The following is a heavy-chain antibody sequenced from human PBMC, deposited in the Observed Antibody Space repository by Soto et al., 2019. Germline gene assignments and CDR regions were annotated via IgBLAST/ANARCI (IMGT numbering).Heavy chain of an antibody. CDR3: ARGLYYDILTGRWFDP. CDR1: GDTFSSNA. CDR2: ISASGGTI. D-gene: IGHD3-9*01. Sequence: GGSLRLSCVGSGDTFSSNAMSWVRQAPGKGLEWVSGISASGGTIHEADSVKGRFTISRDNSKNTLYLQMNSLRVEDTAVYYCARGLYYDILTGRWFDPWGQGTLVTVSP. J-gene: IGHJ5*02. V-gene: IGHV3-23*01.